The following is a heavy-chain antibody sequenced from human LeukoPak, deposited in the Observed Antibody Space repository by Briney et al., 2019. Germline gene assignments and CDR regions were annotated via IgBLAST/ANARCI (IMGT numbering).Heavy chain of an antibody. Sequence: PSETLSLTCTVSGGSISSYYWGWIRQPPGKGLEWIGYIYYSGSTNYNPSLKSRVTISVDTSKNQFSLKLSSVTAADTAVYYCARSRTYGGYYYRSGYFDYWGQGTLVTVSS. J-gene: IGHJ4*02. V-gene: IGHV4-59*12. CDR1: GGSISSYY. CDR2: IYYSGST. D-gene: IGHD3-22*01. CDR3: ARSRTYGGYYYRSGYFDY.